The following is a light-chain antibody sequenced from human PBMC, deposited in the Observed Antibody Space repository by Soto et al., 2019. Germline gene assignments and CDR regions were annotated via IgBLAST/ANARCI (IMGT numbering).Light chain of an antibody. J-gene: IGKJ1*01. Sequence: EIVLTQSPGTLSLSPGGRATLSCRASQSVSSSYLAWYQQKPGQAPRLLIYGVSSRATGSPDRFSGSGSGTDFTLTISRLEPEDFAVYYCQQYGSSLWTFGQGTKVDIK. V-gene: IGKV3-20*01. CDR2: GVS. CDR3: QQYGSSLWT. CDR1: QSVSSSY.